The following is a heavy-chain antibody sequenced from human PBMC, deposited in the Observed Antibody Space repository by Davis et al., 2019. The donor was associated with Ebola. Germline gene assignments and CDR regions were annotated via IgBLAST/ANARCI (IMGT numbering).Heavy chain of an antibody. D-gene: IGHD2-15*01. J-gene: IGHJ6*02. V-gene: IGHV4-34*01. Sequence: GSLRLSCAVYGGSFSGYYWSWIRQPPGKGLEWIGEINHSGSTNYNPSLKSRVTISVDTSKNQFSLKLSSVTAADTAVYYCARVGGIVVAATIYYYYYGMDVWGQGTTVTVSS. CDR2: INHSGST. CDR1: GGSFSGYY. CDR3: ARVGGIVVAATIYYYYYGMDV.